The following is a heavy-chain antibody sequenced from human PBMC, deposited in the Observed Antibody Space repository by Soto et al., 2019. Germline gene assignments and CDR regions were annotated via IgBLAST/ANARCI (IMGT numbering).Heavy chain of an antibody. CDR2: GKDGGHT. Sequence: QVQLQQWGAGLLKPSETLSLKCAVTGGSLSGYYWSWIRQPPGKGLEWIGEGKDGGHTNDSPSLRGRVTISSDTSNNQFSLRLNSVTAADTGVYYCERGQEGVVATHWDQGSLVTVSS. CDR1: GGSLSGYY. D-gene: IGHD5-12*01. V-gene: IGHV4-34*01. CDR3: ERGQEGVVATH. J-gene: IGHJ4*02.